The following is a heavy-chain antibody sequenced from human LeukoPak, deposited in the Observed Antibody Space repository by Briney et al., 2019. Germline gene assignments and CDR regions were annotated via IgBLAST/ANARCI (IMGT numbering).Heavy chain of an antibody. CDR1: GYSISSGYY. J-gene: IGHJ5*02. D-gene: IGHD2-15*01. Sequence: KPSETLSLTCAVSGYSISSGYYWGWIRQPPGKGLEWSGSIYHTGRTFYNPSLKSRVTIAVDPSKNQFSLTLSSVTAADTAVYYCACCSGGTCYGGWFDPWGQGTLVTVSS. CDR3: ACCSGGTCYGGWFDP. V-gene: IGHV4-38-2*01. CDR2: IYHTGRT.